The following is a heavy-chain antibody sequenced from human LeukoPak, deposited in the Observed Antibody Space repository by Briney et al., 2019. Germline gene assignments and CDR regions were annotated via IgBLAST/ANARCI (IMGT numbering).Heavy chain of an antibody. V-gene: IGHV3-23*01. J-gene: IGHJ4*02. CDR1: GFTFSSYA. D-gene: IGHD3-3*01. CDR3: AKHPYYDFWSGFVDY. Sequence: GRSLRLSCAASGFTFSSYAMHWVRQAPGKGLEWVSAISGSGGSTYYADSVKGRFTISRDNSKNTLYLQMNSLRAEDTAVYYCAKHPYYDFWSGFVDYWGQGTLVTVSS. CDR2: ISGSGGST.